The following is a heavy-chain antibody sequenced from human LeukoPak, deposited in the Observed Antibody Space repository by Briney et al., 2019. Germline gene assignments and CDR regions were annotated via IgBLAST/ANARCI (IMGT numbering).Heavy chain of an antibody. CDR2: IYYSGST. CDR3: AREPQDSSGYYPLGAFDI. J-gene: IGHJ3*02. CDR1: GGSISSGGYY. V-gene: IGHV4-31*03. Sequence: PSETLSLTCTVSGGSISSGGYYWSWIRQHPGKGLEWIGYIYYSGSTYYNPSLKSRVTISVDTSKNQFSLKLSSVTAADTAVYYCAREPQDSSGYYPLGAFDIWGQGTMVTVSS. D-gene: IGHD3-22*01.